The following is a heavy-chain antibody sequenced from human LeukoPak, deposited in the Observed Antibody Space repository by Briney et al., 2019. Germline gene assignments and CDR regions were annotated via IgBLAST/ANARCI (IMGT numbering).Heavy chain of an antibody. Sequence: GGSLRLSCAASGFSFSGYEMNWVRQAPGKGLEWVSYITSGGSIIYYADSVKGRFTISRDNAKNSLYLQMNSLRADDMAIYYCARHGSSGWYKDYWGQGTLVTVSS. D-gene: IGHD6-19*01. CDR1: GFSFSGYE. CDR2: ITSGGSII. J-gene: IGHJ4*02. CDR3: ARHGSSGWYKDY. V-gene: IGHV3-48*03.